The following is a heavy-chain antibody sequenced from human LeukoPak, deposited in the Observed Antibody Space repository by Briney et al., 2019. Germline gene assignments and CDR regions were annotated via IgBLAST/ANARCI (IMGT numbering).Heavy chain of an antibody. V-gene: IGHV3-73*01. Sequence: PGGSLRLSCAASGFTFSGSAMHWVRQASGKGPEWVGRIRRKANSYATAYAASVKGRITISRDDSKNTAYLQMNSLKTEDTAVYYCTRHVYGSGSYHQVSGDYWGQGTLVTVSS. J-gene: IGHJ4*02. CDR1: GFTFSGSA. CDR2: IRRKANSYAT. CDR3: TRHVYGSGSYHQVSGDY. D-gene: IGHD3-10*01.